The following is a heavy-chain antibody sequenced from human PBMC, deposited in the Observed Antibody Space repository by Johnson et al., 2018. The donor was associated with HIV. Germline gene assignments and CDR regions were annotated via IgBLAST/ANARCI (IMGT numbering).Heavy chain of an antibody. CDR2: ISWNSGSI. CDR1: GFTSDDYA. CDR3: AKDTTFSSSHAFDI. V-gene: IGHV3-9*02. Sequence: VQLVESGGGLVQPGRSLRLSCAASGFTSDDYAMHWVRQAPGKGLEWVSGISWNSGSIGYADSVKGRFTISRDNAKNSLYLQMNSLRAEDTALYYCAKDTTFSSSHAFDIWGQGTMVTVSS. J-gene: IGHJ3*02. D-gene: IGHD6-6*01.